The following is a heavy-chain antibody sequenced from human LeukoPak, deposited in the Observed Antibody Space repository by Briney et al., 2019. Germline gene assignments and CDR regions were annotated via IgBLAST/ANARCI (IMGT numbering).Heavy chain of an antibody. D-gene: IGHD1-26*01. J-gene: IGHJ4*02. V-gene: IGHV3-23*03. CDR1: GFTFSSYA. CDR2: FIYSDGST. Sequence: GGSLRLSCAASGFTFSSYAMTWVRQAPGKGLEWVSFIYSDGSTYYADSVTGRFTISRDNSRNTLYLQMNSLRGDDTAVYYCAKDVGKWESLHFFDYWGQGTLVTVSS. CDR3: AKDVGKWESLHFFDY.